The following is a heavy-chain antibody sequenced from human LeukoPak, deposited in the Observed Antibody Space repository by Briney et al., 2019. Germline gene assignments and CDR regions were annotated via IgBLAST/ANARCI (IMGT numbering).Heavy chain of an antibody. D-gene: IGHD4-17*01. CDR1: GFTFDNYA. J-gene: IGHJ4*02. CDR2: IRWNSGSI. Sequence: PGGSLRLAWAASGFTFDNYAMNCVRQAQRKGMEWVSGIRWNSGSIGYADAVKGRFTISRDNAKNCLYLQMSSLRAEDTALYYCAKDMSYGDYGPLDYWGQGALVTVSS. CDR3: AKDMSYGDYGPLDY. V-gene: IGHV3-9*01.